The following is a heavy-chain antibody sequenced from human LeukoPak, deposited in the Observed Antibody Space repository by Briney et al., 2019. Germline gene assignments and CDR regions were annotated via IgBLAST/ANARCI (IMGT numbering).Heavy chain of an antibody. CDR3: AREEVGATTDFDY. Sequence: GGSLRLSCAASGFTFSNYVMHWVRQAPGRGLECVAVISYDGSNKYYADSVKGRFTISRDNAKNSLYLQMNSLRAEDTAVYYCAREEVGATTDFDYWGQGTLVTVSS. D-gene: IGHD1-26*01. CDR2: ISYDGSNK. J-gene: IGHJ4*02. V-gene: IGHV3-30*04. CDR1: GFTFSNYV.